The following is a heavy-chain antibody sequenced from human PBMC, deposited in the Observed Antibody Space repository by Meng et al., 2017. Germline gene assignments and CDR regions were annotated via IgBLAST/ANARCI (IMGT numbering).Heavy chain of an antibody. J-gene: IGHJ5*02. CDR3: AKEVDNWFDP. V-gene: IGHV1-69*01. CDR2: IIPIFATA. D-gene: IGHD2-15*01. CDR1: GGTFSSYA. Sequence: QGQLVESGGGGKKPGSSVKVSCKASGGTFSSYAISWVRQAPGQGLEWMGGIIPIFATANYAQKFQGRVTITADESTSTAYMELSSLRSEDTAVYYCAKEVDNWFDPWGQGTLVTVSS.